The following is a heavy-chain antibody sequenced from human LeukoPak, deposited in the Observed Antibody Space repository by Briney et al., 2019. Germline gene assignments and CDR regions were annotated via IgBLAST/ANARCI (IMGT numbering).Heavy chain of an antibody. CDR3: ARGYPTMRYFDWLMKGWFDP. CDR1: GGSISSSNW. Sequence: SETLSLTCAVSGGSISSSNWWRWVRQPPGKGLEWIGEIYHSGSTNYNPSLKSRVTISVDKSKSQFSLKLSSVTAADTAVYYCARGYPTMRYFDWLMKGWFDPWGQGTLVTVSS. CDR2: IYHSGST. V-gene: IGHV4-4*02. D-gene: IGHD3-9*01. J-gene: IGHJ5*02.